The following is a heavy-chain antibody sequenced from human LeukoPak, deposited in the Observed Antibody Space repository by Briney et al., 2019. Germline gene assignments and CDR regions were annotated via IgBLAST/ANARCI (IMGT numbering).Heavy chain of an antibody. D-gene: IGHD3-3*01. CDR2: LYYSGST. J-gene: IGHJ4*02. V-gene: IGHV4-39*07. CDR1: GGSISSSSYY. CDR3: ARVHSDFWSGYSYYFDY. Sequence: PSETLSLTCTVSGGSISSSSYYWGWIRQPPGTGLEWIGSLYYSGSTYYNPSLKSRVTISIVTSKNQFSLQLSSVTAADTAVYYCARVHSDFWSGYSYYFDYWGQGTLVTVSA.